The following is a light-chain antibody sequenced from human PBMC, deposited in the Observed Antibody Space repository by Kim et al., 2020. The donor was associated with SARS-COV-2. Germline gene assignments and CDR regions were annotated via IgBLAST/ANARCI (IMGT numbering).Light chain of an antibody. J-gene: IGKJ4*01. Sequence: EIQMTQSPSSLSASVGDRVTITCRASQGISNSLAWYQQKPGKAPKLLLYAASRLQSGVPSRFSGSGSGTDYSLTISSLQPEDFALYYCQQYYNTLSFDGGTKVDIK. V-gene: IGKV1-NL1*01. CDR3: QQYYNTLS. CDR1: QGISNS. CDR2: AAS.